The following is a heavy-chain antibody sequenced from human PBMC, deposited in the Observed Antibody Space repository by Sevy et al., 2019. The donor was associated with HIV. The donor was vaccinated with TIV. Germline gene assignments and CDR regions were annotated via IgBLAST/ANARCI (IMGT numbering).Heavy chain of an antibody. CDR3: ARGSRGYSYG. D-gene: IGHD5-18*01. V-gene: IGHV4-61*01. CDR1: GDSVSSGSYF. CDR2: ISYSGST. J-gene: IGHJ4*02. Sequence: SETLSLTCTVSGDSVSSGSYFWGWIRQPPGKGLEWLGYISYSGSTNYNPSLKSRVTISVDTSKKQFSLKLTSVTAADTAVYFCARGSRGYSYGWGQGTLVTVSS.